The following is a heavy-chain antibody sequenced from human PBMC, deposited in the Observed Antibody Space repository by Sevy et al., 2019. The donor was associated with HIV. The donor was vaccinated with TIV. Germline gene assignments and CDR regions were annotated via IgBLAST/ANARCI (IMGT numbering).Heavy chain of an antibody. CDR2: INPNSGGK. J-gene: IGHJ6*02. V-gene: IGHV1-2*02. CDR3: ARAGGVAHYYYYYGMDV. Sequence: ASVKVSCKASGYTFTGYYMHWVRQAPGQGLEWMGWINPNSGGKNYAQKFQGRVTMTRDTSISTAYMELSRLRSDDTAVYYCARAGGVAHYYYYYGMDVWGQGTTVTVSS. D-gene: IGHD2-15*01. CDR1: GYTFTGYY.